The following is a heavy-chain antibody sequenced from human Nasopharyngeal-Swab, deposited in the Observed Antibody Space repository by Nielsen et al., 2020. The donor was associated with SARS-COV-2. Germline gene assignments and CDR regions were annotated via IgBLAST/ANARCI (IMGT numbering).Heavy chain of an antibody. CDR1: GGSFSGYY. CDR2: IYYSGST. V-gene: IGHV4-34*01. CDR3: ARDRDAAAAGTIN. J-gene: IGHJ4*02. Sequence: SETLSLTCAVYGGSFSGYYWSWIRQPPGKGLEWIGSIYYSGSTYYNPSLKSRVTISVDTSKNQFSLKLSSVTAADTAVYYCARDRDAAAAGTINWGQGTLVTVSS. D-gene: IGHD6-13*01.